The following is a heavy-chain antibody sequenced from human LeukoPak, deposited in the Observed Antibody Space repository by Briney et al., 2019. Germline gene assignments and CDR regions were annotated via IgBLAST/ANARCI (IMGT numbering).Heavy chain of an antibody. V-gene: IGHV4-34*01. D-gene: IGHD3-22*01. CDR1: GGSFSGYY. J-gene: IGHJ4*02. CDR3: ARALGGYYDSSGYGL. CDR2: INHSGST. Sequence: SETLSLTCAVYGGSFSGYYWSWIRQPPGKGLEWIGEINHSGSTNYNPSLKSRVTISVDASMNQFSLKLSSVTAADTAVYYCARALGGYYDSSGYGLWGQGTLVTVSS.